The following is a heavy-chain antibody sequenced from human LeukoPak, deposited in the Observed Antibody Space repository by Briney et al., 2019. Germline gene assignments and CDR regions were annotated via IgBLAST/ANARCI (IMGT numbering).Heavy chain of an antibody. Sequence: PGGSLRLSCAASGFTFNTYTMNWVRQAPGKGLEWVSYISSSGSTIYYADSAKGRFTISRDNAKNSLYLQMNSLRAEDTAVYYCAREGGSGSYDSLDYWGQGTLVTVSS. CDR3: AREGGSGSYDSLDY. CDR1: GFTFNTYT. V-gene: IGHV3-48*04. J-gene: IGHJ4*02. CDR2: ISSSGSTI. D-gene: IGHD1-26*01.